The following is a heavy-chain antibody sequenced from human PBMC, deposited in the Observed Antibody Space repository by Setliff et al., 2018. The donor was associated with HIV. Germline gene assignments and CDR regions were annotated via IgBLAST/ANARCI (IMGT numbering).Heavy chain of an antibody. J-gene: IGHJ4*02. CDR1: GGSINSYY. Sequence: PSETLSLTCTVSGGSINSYYWSWIRQPAGKGLEWIGRIYSSVSTNYNPSLKSRVTMSVDTSRNQISLKLISVTAADTAMYYGARRMAAGTFDYWGQGTLVTVSS. D-gene: IGHD6-13*01. V-gene: IGHV4-4*07. CDR3: ARRMAAGTFDY. CDR2: IYSSVST.